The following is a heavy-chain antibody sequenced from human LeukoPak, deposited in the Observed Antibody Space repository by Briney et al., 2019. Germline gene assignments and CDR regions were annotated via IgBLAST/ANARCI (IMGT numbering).Heavy chain of an antibody. J-gene: IGHJ5*02. V-gene: IGHV6-1*01. D-gene: IGHD1-14*01. CDR2: TYYRSKWYN. CDR1: GDSVSNYTTA. CDR3: ARESARNYPNSSHRRGKFDP. Sequence: SQTLSLTCAISGDSVSNYTTAWNWIRQSPSRGLEWLGRTYYRSKWYNEYAVSVKSRITIDPDTSKNQFSLQLSSVTPEDTAVYYCARESARNYPNSSHRRGKFDPWGPGTLVTVSS.